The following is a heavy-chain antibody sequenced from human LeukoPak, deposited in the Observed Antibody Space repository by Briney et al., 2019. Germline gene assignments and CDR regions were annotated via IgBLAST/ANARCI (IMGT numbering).Heavy chain of an antibody. V-gene: IGHV4-59*05. J-gene: IGHJ4*02. CDR2: IYVSGST. D-gene: IGHD2-2*01. CDR1: GGSISRYY. CDR3: ASPRYQLMGYFDY. Sequence: SETLSLTCSVSGGSISRYYCSWIRQPAGKGLEWIGRIYVSGSTYYNPSLKSRVTISVDTSKNQFSLKLSSVTAADTAVYYCASPRYQLMGYFDYWGQGTLVTVSS.